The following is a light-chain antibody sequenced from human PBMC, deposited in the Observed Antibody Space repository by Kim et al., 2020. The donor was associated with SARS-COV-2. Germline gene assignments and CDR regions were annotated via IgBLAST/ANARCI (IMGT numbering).Light chain of an antibody. CDR1: QGISSY. J-gene: IGKJ4*01. CDR3: QQLNSYPLT. CDR2: AAS. Sequence: DIQLTQSPSFLSASVGDRVTITCRASQGISSYLAWYQQEPGKAPKLLIYAASTLQSGVPSRFSGSGSGTECTLTISSLQPEDFTTYYCQQLNSYPLTFGGGTKVDIK. V-gene: IGKV1-9*01.